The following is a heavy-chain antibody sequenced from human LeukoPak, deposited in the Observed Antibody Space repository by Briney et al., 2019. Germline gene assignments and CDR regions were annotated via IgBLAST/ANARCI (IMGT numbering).Heavy chain of an antibody. Sequence: PGGSLRLSCAASGFTFSNYGMHWVRQAPGKGLEWVAVIWYDGSNKYYGDSVKGRFTISRDNSKNTLYLQMSNLRAEDTAVYFCARGGGLDVWGQGATVTVSS. CDR1: GFTFSNYG. D-gene: IGHD3-16*01. CDR2: IWYDGSNK. CDR3: ARGGGLDV. V-gene: IGHV3-33*01. J-gene: IGHJ6*02.